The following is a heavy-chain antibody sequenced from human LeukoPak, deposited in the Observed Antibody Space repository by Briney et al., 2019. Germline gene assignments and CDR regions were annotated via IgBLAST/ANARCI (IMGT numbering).Heavy chain of an antibody. V-gene: IGHV4-31*03. D-gene: IGHD3-22*01. CDR2: IYYSGST. CDR1: GGSISSGGYY. CDR3: AGEPYYYDSSGYTGVY. J-gene: IGHJ4*02. Sequence: SETLSLTCTVSGGSISSGGYYWSWIRQHPGKGLEWIGYIYYSGSTYYNPSLKSRVTISVDTSKNQFSLKLSSVTAADTAAYYRAGEPYYYDSSGYTGVYWGQGTLVTVSS.